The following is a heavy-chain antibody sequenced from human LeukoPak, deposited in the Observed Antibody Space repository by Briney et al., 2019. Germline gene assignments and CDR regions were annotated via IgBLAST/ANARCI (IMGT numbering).Heavy chain of an antibody. V-gene: IGHV3-21*01. CDR2: ISSSSSYI. D-gene: IGHD5-12*01. CDR3: ARNPIYSGYDRAIDP. Sequence: KPGGSLRLSCAASGFTFSSYSMNWVRQAPGKGLEWVTSISSSSSYIDYADSVKGRFTISRDNAKNSLYLQMNSLRAEDTAVYYCARNPIYSGYDRAIDPWGQGTLVTVSS. J-gene: IGHJ5*02. CDR1: GFTFSSYS.